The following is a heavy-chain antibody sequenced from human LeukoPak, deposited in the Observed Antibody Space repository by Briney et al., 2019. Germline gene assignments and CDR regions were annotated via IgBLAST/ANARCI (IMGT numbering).Heavy chain of an antibody. CDR2: ISYDGSNK. CDR1: GSTFSSYA. D-gene: IGHD4-17*01. Sequence: GGSLRLSCPASGSTFSSYAMHWVRKAPGKGLEWVAVISYDGSNKYYADSVKGRFTISRDNSKNTLYLQMNSLRAEDTAVYYCARGRWYDYGDHGSFGYWGQGTLVTVSS. V-gene: IGHV3-30*04. CDR3: ARGRWYDYGDHGSFGY. J-gene: IGHJ4*02.